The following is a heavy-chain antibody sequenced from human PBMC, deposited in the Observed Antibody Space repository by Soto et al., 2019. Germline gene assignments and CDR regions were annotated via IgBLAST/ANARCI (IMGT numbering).Heavy chain of an antibody. J-gene: IGHJ4*02. V-gene: IGHV1-69*02. CDR2: VNPIVRMS. Sequence: QVQLVQSGAEVKRPGSSVKVSCKASGDTFNFYSINWVRQAPGLGLEWMGRVNPIVRMSNYAQKFQGRVTMTADNSTGTAYRELSSLRSEDTAIYYCASSYGSGYRAFDYWGQGALVTVSS. CDR3: ASSYGSGYRAFDY. D-gene: IGHD3-10*01. CDR1: GDTFNFYS.